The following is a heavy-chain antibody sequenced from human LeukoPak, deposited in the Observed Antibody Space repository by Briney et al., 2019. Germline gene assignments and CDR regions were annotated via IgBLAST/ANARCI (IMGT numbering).Heavy chain of an antibody. V-gene: IGHV3-43*01. J-gene: IGHJ4*02. CDR3: AKVQKAWFGEASYFDY. CDR2: ISMDGVNT. Sequence: GGSLRLSCAASGFTFDYYTMYWVRQGPEKGLEWVSLISMDGVNTFYADSVKGRFTISRDNSKNTLYLQMNSLRAEDTAVYYCAKVQKAWFGEASYFDYWGQGTLVTVSS. CDR1: GFTFDYYT. D-gene: IGHD3-10*01.